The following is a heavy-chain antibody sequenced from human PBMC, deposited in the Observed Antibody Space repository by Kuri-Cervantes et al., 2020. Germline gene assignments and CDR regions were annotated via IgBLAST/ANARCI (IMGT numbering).Heavy chain of an antibody. CDR2: FDPEDGET. D-gene: IGHD1-26*01. CDR1: GYTLTELS. Sequence: ASVKVSCKVSGYTLTELSMHWVRQAPGKGLEWMGGFDPEDGETIYAQKFQGRVTMTEDTSTDTAYMELSSLRSEDTAVYYCARVEWELANYYYYYMDVWGKGTTVAVSS. CDR3: ARVEWELANYYYYYMDV. J-gene: IGHJ6*03. V-gene: IGHV1-24*01.